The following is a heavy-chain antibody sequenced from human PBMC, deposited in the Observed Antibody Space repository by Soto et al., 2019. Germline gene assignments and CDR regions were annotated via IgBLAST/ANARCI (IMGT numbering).Heavy chain of an antibody. CDR2: FDPEDGET. J-gene: IGHJ4*02. CDR1: GYTLTELS. CDR3: ATLKVLDPGRALGATSVPGVFDY. D-gene: IGHD1-26*01. V-gene: IGHV1-24*01. Sequence: ASVKVSCKVSGYTLTELSMHWVRQAPGKGLEWMGGFDPEDGETIYAQKFQGRVTMTEDTSTDTAYMELSSLRSEDTAVYYCATLKVLDPGRALGATSVPGVFDYWGQGTLVTVSS.